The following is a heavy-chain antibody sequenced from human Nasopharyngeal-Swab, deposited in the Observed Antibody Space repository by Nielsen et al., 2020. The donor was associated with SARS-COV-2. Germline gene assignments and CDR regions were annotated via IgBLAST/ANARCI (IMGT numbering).Heavy chain of an antibody. CDR2: INHSGST. V-gene: IGHV4-34*01. Sequence: GSLRLSCAVYGGSFSGYYWSWILQPPGKGLEWIGEINHSGSTNYNPSPKSRVTISVDTSKNQFSLKLSSVTAADTAVYYCARGPAWWELLPEYFQHWGQGTLVTVSS. CDR1: GGSFSGYY. D-gene: IGHD1-26*01. CDR3: ARGPAWWELLPEYFQH. J-gene: IGHJ1*01.